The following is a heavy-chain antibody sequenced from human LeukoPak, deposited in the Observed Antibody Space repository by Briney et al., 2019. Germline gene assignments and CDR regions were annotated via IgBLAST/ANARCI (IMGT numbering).Heavy chain of an antibody. J-gene: IGHJ4*02. CDR3: ARVLTGTTGGGVFDY. Sequence: PGRSLRLSCAASGFTFSSYAMHWVRQAPGKGLEWVAVISYDGSNKYYADSVKGRFTISRDNSKNTLYLQMNSLRAEDTAVYYCARVLTGTTGGGVFDYWGQGTLVTVSS. D-gene: IGHD1-20*01. CDR2: ISYDGSNK. V-gene: IGHV3-30-3*01. CDR1: GFTFSSYA.